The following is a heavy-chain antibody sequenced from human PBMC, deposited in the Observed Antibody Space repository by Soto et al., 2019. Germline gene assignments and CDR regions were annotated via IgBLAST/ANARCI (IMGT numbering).Heavy chain of an antibody. CDR1: GGTFSSYA. Sequence: SVKVSCKASGGTFSSYAISWVRQAPGQGLEWMGGIIPIFGTANYAQKFQGRVTITADKSTSTAYMELSSLRSEDTAVYYCASGQYYDSSGYYLVGYFDYWGQGTLVTVSS. CDR2: IIPIFGTA. D-gene: IGHD3-22*01. J-gene: IGHJ4*02. V-gene: IGHV1-69*06. CDR3: ASGQYYDSSGYYLVGYFDY.